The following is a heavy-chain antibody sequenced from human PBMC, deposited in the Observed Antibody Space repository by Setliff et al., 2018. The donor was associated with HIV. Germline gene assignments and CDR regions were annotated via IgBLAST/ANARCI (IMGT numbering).Heavy chain of an antibody. CDR3: ARGRHYSSSAPFAIDF. CDR2: ISYSGST. D-gene: IGHD6-6*01. Sequence: SETLSLTCTVSGGSTSSSTYSWGWIRQPPGKGLEWVGSISYSGSTYYNPSLKSRLTISVDTSKNQFSVKLSSVTAADTAVCYCARGRHYSSSAPFAIDFWGQGMLVTVSS. V-gene: IGHV4-39*07. CDR1: GGSTSSSTYS. J-gene: IGHJ4*02.